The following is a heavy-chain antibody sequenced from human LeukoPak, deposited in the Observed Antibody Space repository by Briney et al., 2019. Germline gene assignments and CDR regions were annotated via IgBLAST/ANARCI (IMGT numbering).Heavy chain of an antibody. CDR1: GFTFSSYE. CDR2: ISSSGGTI. Sequence: GGSLRLSCAASGFTFSSYEMNWVRQAPGKGLEWISHISSSGGTIYYADSVNGRFIISRDNARNSLYLQMNSLRAEDTAVYFCARDSLFCTGGSCYSNYFDYWGQGTLVTVSS. CDR3: ARDSLFCTGGSCYSNYFDY. J-gene: IGHJ4*02. D-gene: IGHD2-15*01. V-gene: IGHV3-48*03.